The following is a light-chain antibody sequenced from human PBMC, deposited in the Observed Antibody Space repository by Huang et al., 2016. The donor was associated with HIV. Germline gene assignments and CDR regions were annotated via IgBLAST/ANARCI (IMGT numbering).Light chain of an antibody. V-gene: IGKV1-33*01. CDR1: QDIRSY. Sequence: IQMTQSPASPSAYVGDRVTIACQANQDIRSYLNWYQQKPGKAPRLLLYGASNLQAGVPSRFSGNGSGTDFTITISSLQSEDIATYYCQQYDSLYTFGQGTRLEIK. CDR2: GAS. J-gene: IGKJ2*01. CDR3: QQYDSLYT.